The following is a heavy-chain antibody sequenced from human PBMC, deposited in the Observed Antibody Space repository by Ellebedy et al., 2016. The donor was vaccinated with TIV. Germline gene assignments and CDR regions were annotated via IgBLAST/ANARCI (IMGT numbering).Heavy chain of an antibody. Sequence: GGSLRLSCVASGFTFSTYGMHWVRQAPGKGLEWVSAISYNGDSTTYADSVKGRFTISRDNAKNSLFLQMNALTVEDTAFYYCARDPWLVMDYWGQGIFVTVSS. CDR3: ARDPWLVMDY. D-gene: IGHD6-19*01. CDR1: GFTFSTYG. V-gene: IGHV3-20*04. J-gene: IGHJ4*02. CDR2: ISYNGDST.